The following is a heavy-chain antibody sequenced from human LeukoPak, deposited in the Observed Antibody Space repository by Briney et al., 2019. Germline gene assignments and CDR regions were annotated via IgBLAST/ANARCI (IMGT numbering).Heavy chain of an antibody. CDR2: IYTSGGT. Sequence: ASETLSLTCTVSGGSISNYYWTWIWQPAGKGLEWIGRIYTSGGTNYNPSLKSRVTMSVDTSTNQFSLKLSSVTAADTAMYYCARAAEYSSGWYLFDFWGQGILVTVSA. CDR1: GGSISNYY. V-gene: IGHV4-4*07. J-gene: IGHJ4*02. D-gene: IGHD6-19*01. CDR3: ARAAEYSSGWYLFDF.